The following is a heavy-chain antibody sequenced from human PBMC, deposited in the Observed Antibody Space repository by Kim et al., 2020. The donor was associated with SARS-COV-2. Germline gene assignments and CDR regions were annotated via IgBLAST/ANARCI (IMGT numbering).Heavy chain of an antibody. D-gene: IGHD3-22*01. Sequence: SETLSLTCTVSGGSISSGDYYWSWIRQPPGKGLEWIGYIYYSGSTYYNPSLKSRVTISVDTSKNQFSLKLSSVTAADTAVYYCARGGPRYYYDSSGAPWGQGKMVTVSS. CDR1: GGSISSGDYY. CDR3: ARGGPRYYYDSSGAP. V-gene: IGHV4-30-4*01. CDR2: IYYSGST. J-gene: IGHJ3*01.